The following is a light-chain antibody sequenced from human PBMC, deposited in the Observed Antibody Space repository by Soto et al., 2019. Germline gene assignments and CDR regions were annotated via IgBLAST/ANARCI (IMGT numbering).Light chain of an antibody. J-gene: IGKJ4*01. CDR3: QQYASSPLT. Sequence: EIVLTQSPGTLSLSPGERATLSCRASQTVGKNYLAWYQQKPGQTPRLLIHGASNRAPGIPDRISGSGSGKDFTLIISRLEPEDFAVYYCQQYASSPLTFGGGTKVEIK. CDR2: GAS. CDR1: QTVGKNY. V-gene: IGKV3-20*01.